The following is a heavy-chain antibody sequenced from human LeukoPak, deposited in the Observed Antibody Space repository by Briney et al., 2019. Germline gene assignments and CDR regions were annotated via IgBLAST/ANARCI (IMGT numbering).Heavy chain of an antibody. CDR3: TSANYGPAY. CDR1: GFIVSSNY. D-gene: IGHD5-24*01. Sequence: GGSLRLSRVVSGFIVSSNYMSWVRQAPGKGLEWVSIIYSSGSTYYADSVKGRFTISRDNSKNSLYLQMNSLRAEDTAVYYCTSANYGPAYWGQGTLVTVSS. J-gene: IGHJ4*02. CDR2: IYSSGST. V-gene: IGHV3-66*01.